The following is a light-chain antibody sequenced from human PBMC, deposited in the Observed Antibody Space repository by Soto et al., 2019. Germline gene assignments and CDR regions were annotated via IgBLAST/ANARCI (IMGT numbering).Light chain of an antibody. CDR3: QQRLNWPPG. V-gene: IGKV3-11*01. J-gene: IGKJ1*01. CDR1: QSVTNY. CDR2: DAS. Sequence: PGAIATLTCRASQSVTNYIAWYQQRPGQAPRLLIYDASNRATGVPARFSGSRSGTDFTLTISDLEPADFGLYYCQQRLNWPPGFGQGTKVDIK.